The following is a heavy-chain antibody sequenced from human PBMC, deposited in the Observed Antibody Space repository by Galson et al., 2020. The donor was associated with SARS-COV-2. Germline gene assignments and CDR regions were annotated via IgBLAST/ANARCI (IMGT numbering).Heavy chain of an antibody. CDR1: GFSLPAPTMG. CDR3: ARMLEYSSSAAMRAYDYHVMDV. Sequence: SGPPLVQPPEPFTLTCTVSGFSLPAPTMGVRWIRQPPGKSLEWLAHIFSNAAKSYSTSLERRLTLSKDPSKSQVVLAMTNMDPEDTATYYCARMLEYSSSAAMRAYDYHVMDVWGQGTTGTVAS. D-gene: IGHD6-6*01. V-gene: IGHV2-26*01. CDR2: IFSNAAK. J-gene: IGHJ6*02.